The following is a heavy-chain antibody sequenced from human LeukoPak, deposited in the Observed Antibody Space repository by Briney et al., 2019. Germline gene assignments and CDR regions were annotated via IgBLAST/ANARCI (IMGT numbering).Heavy chain of an antibody. J-gene: IGHJ4*02. CDR2: ISSSGSIT. CDR1: GFTFSSYE. CDR3: ASQKGRIAVAVDY. V-gene: IGHV3-48*03. Sequence: PGGSLRLSCAASGFTFSSYEMNWVRQAPGKGLEWVSYISSSGSITYYAASVKGRFTISRDNAKNSLYLQMNSLRVEDTAVYYCASQKGRIAVAVDYWGQGTLVTVSS. D-gene: IGHD6-19*01.